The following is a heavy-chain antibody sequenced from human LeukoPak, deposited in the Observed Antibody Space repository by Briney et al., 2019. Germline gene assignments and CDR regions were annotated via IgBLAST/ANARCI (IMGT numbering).Heavy chain of an antibody. Sequence: GGSLRLSCAASGFTFSNSWMHWVRQVPGKGLLWVSRISSDGSSSIYADSVKGRFTISRDNAKNTLYLQMNSLRAEDMAVYYCASPRYSYGVPTDYWGQGTLVTVSS. D-gene: IGHD5-24*01. CDR2: ISSDGSSS. J-gene: IGHJ4*02. V-gene: IGHV3-74*01. CDR3: ASPRYSYGVPTDY. CDR1: GFTFSNSW.